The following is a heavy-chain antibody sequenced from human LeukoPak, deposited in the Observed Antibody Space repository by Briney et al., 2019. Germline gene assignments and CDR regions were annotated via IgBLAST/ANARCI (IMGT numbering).Heavy chain of an antibody. CDR2: IYNSGST. V-gene: IGHV4-39*01. J-gene: IGHJ5*02. CDR3: ARQKLGTPTWFDP. Sequence: SETLSLTCTVSGGSISSSSYYWGWIRQPPGKGMEWIGNIYNSGSTYYNPSLKSRVTISADRSKNQFSLNLSSVTAADTAVYYCARQKLGTPTWFDPWGQGTLVTVSS. D-gene: IGHD1-7*01. CDR1: GGSISSSSYY.